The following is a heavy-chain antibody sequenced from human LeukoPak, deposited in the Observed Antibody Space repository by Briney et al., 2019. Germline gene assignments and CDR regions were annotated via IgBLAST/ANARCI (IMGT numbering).Heavy chain of an antibody. V-gene: IGHV5-51*01. Sequence: ESLKIPRKGSGYNFTYHWLDWVRQVPGEGLEWMGVIYPGDSDTIDILSYRGQVIISVDKSIHTAYLQWNSMQASDTSMYYCARRTSARHWFVTWGQGTLVTVSS. CDR3: ARRTSARHWFVT. J-gene: IGHJ5*02. CDR2: IYPGDSDT. CDR1: GYNFTYHW.